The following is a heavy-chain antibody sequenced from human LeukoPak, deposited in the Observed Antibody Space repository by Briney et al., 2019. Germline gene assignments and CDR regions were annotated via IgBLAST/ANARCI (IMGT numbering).Heavy chain of an antibody. D-gene: IGHD5-18*01. CDR1: GGSISSSSYY. J-gene: IGHJ5*02. CDR2: IYYSGST. V-gene: IGHV4-39*01. CDR3: ARHAGRTYSPHWFDP. Sequence: SETLSLTCTVSGGSISSSSYYWGWIRQPPGKGLEWIGSIYYSGSTYYNPSLKSRVTISVDTSKNQFSLKLSSVTAADTAVYYCARHAGRTYSPHWFDPWGQGTLVTVSS.